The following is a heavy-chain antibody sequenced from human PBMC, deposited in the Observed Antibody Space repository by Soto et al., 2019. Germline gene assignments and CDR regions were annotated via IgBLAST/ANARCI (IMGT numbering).Heavy chain of an antibody. D-gene: IGHD1-1*01. CDR3: ARLNEGRSYDYYYYMDV. J-gene: IGHJ6*03. Sequence: PGESLKISCKGSGYSFNTYWIAWVRQMPGKGLEWMGFIYPADSDTRYSPSFQGQVTISADKSISTAYLQWNSLKASDTAIYYCARLNEGRSYDYYYYMDVWAKGTTVTVSS. V-gene: IGHV5-51*01. CDR2: IYPADSDT. CDR1: GYSFNTYW.